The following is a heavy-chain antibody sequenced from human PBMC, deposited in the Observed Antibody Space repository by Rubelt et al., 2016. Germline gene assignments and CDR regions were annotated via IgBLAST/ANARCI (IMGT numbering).Heavy chain of an antibody. Sequence: GFTLNNYWMHWVRQAPGKGLVWVSEIKYDGSATNYADSVKGRFTISRDSAKNTLYPQMNSLRDEDTAVYYCARGSYYFDYWGQGTLVTVSS. D-gene: IGHD2-21*01. J-gene: IGHJ4*02. V-gene: IGHV3-74*01. CDR1: GFTLNNYW. CDR3: ARGSYYFDY. CDR2: IKYDGSAT.